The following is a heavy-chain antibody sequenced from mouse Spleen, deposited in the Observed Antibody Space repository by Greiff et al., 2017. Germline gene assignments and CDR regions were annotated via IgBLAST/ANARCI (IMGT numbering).Heavy chain of an antibody. V-gene: IGHV2-2*02. CDR2: IWSGGST. Sequence: VQLQQSGPGLVQPSQSLSITCTVSGFSLTSYGVHWVRQSPGKGLEWLGVIWSGGSTDYNAAFISRLSISKDNSKSQVFFKMNSLQANDTAIYYCARYYGYHYAMDYWGQGTSVTVSS. CDR3: ARYYGYHYAMDY. CDR1: GFSLTSYG. J-gene: IGHJ4*01. D-gene: IGHD1-2*01.